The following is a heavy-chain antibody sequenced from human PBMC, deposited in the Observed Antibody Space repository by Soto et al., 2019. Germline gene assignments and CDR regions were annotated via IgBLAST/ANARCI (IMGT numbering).Heavy chain of an antibody. CDR2: IIPILGIA. V-gene: IGHV1-69*02. CDR1: GGTFSSYT. D-gene: IGHD6-13*01. CDR3: ARAPETPSSSWYPSDY. J-gene: IGHJ4*02. Sequence: ASVKVSCKASGGTFSSYTISWVRQAPGQGLEWMGRIIPILGIANYAQKFQGRVTITADKSTSTAYMELSSLRSEDTAVYYCARAPETPSSSWYPSDYWGQGTLVTVSS.